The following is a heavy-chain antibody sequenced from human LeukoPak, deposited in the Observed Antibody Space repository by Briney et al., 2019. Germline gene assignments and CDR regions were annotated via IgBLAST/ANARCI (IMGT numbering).Heavy chain of an antibody. CDR1: GFTFSSYS. J-gene: IGHJ4*02. Sequence: SGGSLRLSCAASGFTFSSYSMNWVRQAPGKGLEWVSYISSSSSTIYYADSVKGRFTVSRDNSLNTLHLQMNSLKTEDTAVYYCAREFGHNRWYFDYWGQGALVTVSS. V-gene: IGHV3-48*01. D-gene: IGHD5-24*01. CDR2: ISSSSSTI. CDR3: AREFGHNRWYFDY.